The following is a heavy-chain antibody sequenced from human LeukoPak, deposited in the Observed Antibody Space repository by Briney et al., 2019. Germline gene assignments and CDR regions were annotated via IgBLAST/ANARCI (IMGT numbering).Heavy chain of an antibody. CDR2: IYYSGST. CDR3: ARYAKYSSKWYGMDV. D-gene: IGHD6-13*01. V-gene: IGHV4-59*08. J-gene: IGHJ6*02. CDR1: GGSISSYY. Sequence: SETLSLTCTVSGGSISSYYWSWIRQPPGKGLEWIGYIYYSGSTNYNPSLKSRVTISVDTSKNQFSLKLSSVTAADTAVYYCARYAKYSSKWYGMDVWGQGTTVTVSS.